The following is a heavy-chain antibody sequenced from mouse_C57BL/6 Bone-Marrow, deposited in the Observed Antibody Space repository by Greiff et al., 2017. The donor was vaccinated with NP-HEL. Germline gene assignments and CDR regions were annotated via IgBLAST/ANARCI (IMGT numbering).Heavy chain of an antibody. D-gene: IGHD2-4*01. J-gene: IGHJ4*01. CDR3: ARSDDYDGGYYAMDY. CDR1: GYTFTDYY. Sequence: VQLQQSGPELVKPGASVKISCKASGYTFTDYYMNWVKQSHGKSLEWIGDINPNNGGTSYNQKFKGKATLTVDKSSSTAYMELRSLTSEDSAVYYCARSDDYDGGYYAMDYWGQGTSVTVSS. CDR2: INPNNGGT. V-gene: IGHV1-26*01.